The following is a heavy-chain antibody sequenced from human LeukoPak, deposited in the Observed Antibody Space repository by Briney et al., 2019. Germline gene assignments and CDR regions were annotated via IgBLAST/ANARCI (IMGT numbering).Heavy chain of an antibody. CDR1: GFTLSTNA. CDR3: AKDVGKWESLHFFDY. J-gene: IGHJ4*02. Sequence: GGSLRLSCLTSGFTLSTNAMSWVGQAPGKGLGWISGISGSGASTYYADSVKGRFTISRDDSRNTLYLQMNSLRGDDTAVYYCAKDVGKWESLHFFDYWGQGTLVTVSS. V-gene: IGHV3-23*01. CDR2: ISGSGAST. D-gene: IGHD1-26*01.